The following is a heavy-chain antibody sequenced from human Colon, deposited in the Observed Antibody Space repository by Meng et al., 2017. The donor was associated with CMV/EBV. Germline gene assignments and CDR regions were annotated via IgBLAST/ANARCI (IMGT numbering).Heavy chain of an antibody. D-gene: IGHD6-6*01. CDR1: GFTFSSYE. V-gene: IGHV3-48*03. Sequence: GESLKISCAASGFTFSSYEINWVRQAPGKELEWVSYISSSGSTIYYADSVKGRFTISRDNAKNSLYLQMNSLRAEDTAVYYCAREQLVGDSFDYWGQGTLVTVSS. CDR3: AREQLVGDSFDY. CDR2: ISSSGSTI. J-gene: IGHJ4*02.